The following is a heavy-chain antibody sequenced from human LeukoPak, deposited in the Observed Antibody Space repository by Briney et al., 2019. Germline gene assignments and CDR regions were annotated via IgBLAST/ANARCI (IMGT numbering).Heavy chain of an antibody. CDR2: IYYSGST. CDR1: GGSISSYY. J-gene: IGHJ4*02. D-gene: IGHD6-6*01. V-gene: IGHV4-59*01. CDR3: ARGLLAAPFDY. Sequence: PSETLSLTCTVSGGSISSYYWSWIRQPPGKGLEWIGYIYYSGSTNYNPSLKSRVTISVDTSKNQFSLKLSSVTAADTAVYYCARGLLAAPFDYWGQGTLVTVSS.